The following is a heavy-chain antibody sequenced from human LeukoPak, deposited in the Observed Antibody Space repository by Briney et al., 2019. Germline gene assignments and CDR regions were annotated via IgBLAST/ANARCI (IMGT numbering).Heavy chain of an antibody. V-gene: IGHV3-23*01. J-gene: IGHJ5*02. CDR2: ITGGGDGT. D-gene: IGHD6-13*01. CDR1: GFTFSSYA. CDR3: GKGASTGLVYWFDP. Sequence: QSGGSLRLSCAASGFTFSSYAMMWVRQAPGKGLEWVASITGGGDGTYYAESVKGRFAISRDNSKNTLYVNMDSLRAEDTAVYYCGKGASTGLVYWFDPWAREPWSPSPQ.